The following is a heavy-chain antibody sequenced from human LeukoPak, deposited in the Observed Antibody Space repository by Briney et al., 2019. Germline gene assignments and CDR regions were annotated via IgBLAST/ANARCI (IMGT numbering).Heavy chain of an antibody. D-gene: IGHD3-16*02. Sequence: GGSLRLSCAASGFTFSDYYMSWIRQAPGKGLEWVSYISSSGSTIYYADSVKGRFTISRDNAKNSLYLQMNSLRAEDTAVYYCARDRPSYYDYVWGSYHYGYYFDYWGQGTLVTVSS. CDR1: GFTFSDYY. CDR3: ARDRPSYYDYVWGSYHYGYYFDY. J-gene: IGHJ4*02. CDR2: ISSSGSTI. V-gene: IGHV3-11*04.